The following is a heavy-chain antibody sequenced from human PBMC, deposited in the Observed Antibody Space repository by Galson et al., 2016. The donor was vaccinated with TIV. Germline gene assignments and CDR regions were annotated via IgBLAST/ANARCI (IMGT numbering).Heavy chain of an antibody. CDR2: FDPEVQKT. V-gene: IGHV1-24*01. D-gene: IGHD2/OR15-2a*01. J-gene: IGHJ4*02. CDR3: ASVAWFPGLSLDN. Sequence: SVKVSCKVSGDSLTDLVIHWVRQAPGKGLEWVGGFDPEVQKTIYAQNFQGRVTLTEDTSTDTAFLELSSLSFEDTAVYYCASVAWFPGLSLDNWGQGTLVIVSS. CDR1: GDSLTDLV.